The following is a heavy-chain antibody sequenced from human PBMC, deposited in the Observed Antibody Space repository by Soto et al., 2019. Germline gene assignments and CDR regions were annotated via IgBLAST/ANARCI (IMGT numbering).Heavy chain of an antibody. CDR3: ARDPSVVVVAATHYGMDV. CDR2: ISSSGSTI. Sequence: GGSLRLSCAASGFTFSDYYMSWIRQAPGKGLEWVSYISSSGSTIYYADSVKGRFTISRDNAKNSLYLQMNSLRAEDTAVYYCARDPSVVVVAATHYGMDVWGQGTTVTVSS. D-gene: IGHD2-15*01. V-gene: IGHV3-11*01. CDR1: GFTFSDYY. J-gene: IGHJ6*02.